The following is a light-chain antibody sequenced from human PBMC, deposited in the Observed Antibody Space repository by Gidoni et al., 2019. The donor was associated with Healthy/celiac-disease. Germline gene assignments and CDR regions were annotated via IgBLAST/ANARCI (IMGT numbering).Light chain of an antibody. CDR1: SSNIGNNY. CDR3: GTWDSSLSAVV. CDR2: ENN. J-gene: IGLJ2*01. V-gene: IGLV1-51*02. Sequence: QSVLTQPPSVSAAPGQKVTISCSGISSNIGNNYVTWYQQLPGTAPKLLIHENNKRPSGIPDRFSGSKSGTSATLGITGRQTGDEADYYCGTWDSSLSAVVFGGGTKLTVL.